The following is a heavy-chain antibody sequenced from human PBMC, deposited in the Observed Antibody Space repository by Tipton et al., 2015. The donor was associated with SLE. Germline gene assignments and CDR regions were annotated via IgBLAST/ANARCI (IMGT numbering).Heavy chain of an antibody. Sequence: RSLRLSCAASGFTFSSYAMHWVRQAPGKGLEWVAVISYDGSNKYYADSVKGRFTISRDNSKNTLYLQMNSLRAEDTAVYYCARAAAGTDYWGQGTLVTVSS. D-gene: IGHD6-13*01. CDR3: ARAAAGTDY. J-gene: IGHJ4*02. V-gene: IGHV3-30*04. CDR1: GFTFSSYA. CDR2: ISYDGSNK.